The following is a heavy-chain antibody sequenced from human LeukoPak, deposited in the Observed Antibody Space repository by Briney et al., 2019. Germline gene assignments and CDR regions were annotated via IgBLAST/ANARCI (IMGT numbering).Heavy chain of an antibody. D-gene: IGHD6-13*01. V-gene: IGHV1-3*03. CDR2: INAGNGNT. J-gene: IGHJ4*02. CDR3: ARSLGSSWYWYYFDY. Sequence: ASVKVSCKTSGYTFTGYYMHWVRQAPGQGLEWMGWINAGNGNTKYSQEFQGRVTITRDTSASTAYMELSSLRSEDMAVYYCARSLGSSWYWYYFDYWGQGTLVTVSS. CDR1: GYTFTGYY.